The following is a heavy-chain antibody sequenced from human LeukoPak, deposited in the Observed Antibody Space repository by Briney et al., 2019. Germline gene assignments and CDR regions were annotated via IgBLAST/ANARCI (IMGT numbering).Heavy chain of an antibody. CDR2: ISGSGGST. J-gene: IGHJ5*02. Sequence: GGSLRLSCAASGFTFSSYAMSWVRQAPGKGLEWVSAISGSGGSTYYADSEKGRFTISRDNAKNSLYLQMNSLRAEDTAVYYCASLYGSGSYSSDWFDPWGQGTLVTVSS. CDR1: GFTFSSYA. D-gene: IGHD3-10*01. CDR3: ASLYGSGSYSSDWFDP. V-gene: IGHV3-23*01.